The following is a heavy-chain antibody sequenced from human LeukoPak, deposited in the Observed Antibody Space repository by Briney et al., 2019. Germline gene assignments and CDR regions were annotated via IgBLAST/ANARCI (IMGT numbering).Heavy chain of an antibody. D-gene: IGHD1-26*01. J-gene: IGHJ3*02. CDR1: GYAFTSYG. CDR2: ISAYNGNT. V-gene: IGHV1-18*01. Sequence: GASVKVSCKASGYAFTSYGISWVRQAPGQGLEWMGWISAYNGNTIYAQKFQGRVTMTEDTSTDTAYMELSSLRSEDTAVYYCASSGSYLTYDAFDIWGQGTMVTVSS. CDR3: ASSGSYLTYDAFDI.